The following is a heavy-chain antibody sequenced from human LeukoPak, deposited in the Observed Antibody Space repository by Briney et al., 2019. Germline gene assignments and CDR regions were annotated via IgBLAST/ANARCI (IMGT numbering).Heavy chain of an antibody. CDR1: GYTFTSYG. CDR2: ISAYNGNT. D-gene: IGHD2-15*01. Sequence: ASVKVSCKASGYTFTSYGISWVRQAPGQGLEWMGWISAYNGNTNYAQKLQGRVTMTTDTSTSTAYMELRSLRSDDTAVYYCARVDWYCSGGSCYFDYWGQGTLVTVSS. CDR3: ARVDWYCSGGSCYFDY. V-gene: IGHV1-18*01. J-gene: IGHJ4*02.